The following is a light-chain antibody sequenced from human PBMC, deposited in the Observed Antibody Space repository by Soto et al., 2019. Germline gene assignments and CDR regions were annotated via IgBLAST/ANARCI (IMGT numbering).Light chain of an antibody. CDR3: SSYTSSQTRV. Sequence: QSVLTQPASVSGSPGQSITISCTGTSSDVGGYDFVSWYQHHPGKAPKLIIYDVSNRPSGLSTRFSGSKSANTASLTISGLQTDDEADYYCSSYTSSQTRVFGTGTKLTVL. CDR2: DVS. V-gene: IGLV2-14*01. J-gene: IGLJ1*01. CDR1: SSDVGGYDF.